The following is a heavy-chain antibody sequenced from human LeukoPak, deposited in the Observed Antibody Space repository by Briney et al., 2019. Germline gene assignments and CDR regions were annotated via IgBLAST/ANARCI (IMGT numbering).Heavy chain of an antibody. V-gene: IGHV1-18*04. Sequence: ASVTVFCKASGYTFTSYCSSWVRQAPGQGLEWMGWISAYNGNTNYAQKLQGRVTMTTDTSTSTAYMELRSLRSDDTAVYYCARDGPGPDAFDIWGQGTMVTVSS. J-gene: IGHJ3*02. CDR3: ARDGPGPDAFDI. CDR1: GYTFTSYC. CDR2: ISAYNGNT.